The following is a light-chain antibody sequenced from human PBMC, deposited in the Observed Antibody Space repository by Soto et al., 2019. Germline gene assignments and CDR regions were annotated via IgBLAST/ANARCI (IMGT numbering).Light chain of an antibody. Sequence: DIHMTQSPSSLSASVLYIVTITCXAGQSISSYLNWYQQKPGKAPKLLIYAASSLQSGVPSRFSGSGSGTDFTLTISSLQPEDFAAYYCQQSYSTPPTFGQGTKVDIK. J-gene: IGKJ1*01. CDR2: AAS. V-gene: IGKV1-39*01. CDR3: QQSYSTPPT. CDR1: QSISSY.